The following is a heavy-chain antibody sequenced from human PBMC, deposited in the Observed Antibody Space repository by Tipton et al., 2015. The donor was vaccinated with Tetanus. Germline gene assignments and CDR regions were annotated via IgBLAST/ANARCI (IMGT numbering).Heavy chain of an antibody. CDR3: AKDTGVTPHYGMDV. Sequence: SLRLSCAASGFTFDDYAMHWVRQAPGKGLEWVSGISWNSGSIGYADSVKGRFTISRDNDKNSLYLQMNSLRAEDTALYYCAKDTGVTPHYGMDVWGQGTTVTVSS. CDR2: ISWNSGSI. J-gene: IGHJ6*02. D-gene: IGHD2-21*02. CDR1: GFTFDDYA. V-gene: IGHV3-9*01.